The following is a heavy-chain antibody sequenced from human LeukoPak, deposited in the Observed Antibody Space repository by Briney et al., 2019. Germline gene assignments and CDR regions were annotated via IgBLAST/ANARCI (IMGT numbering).Heavy chain of an antibody. V-gene: IGHV3-7*01. J-gene: IGHJ5*02. CDR1: GFTFGSYS. Sequence: GGSLRLSCAASGFTFGSYSMNWVRQAPGKGLEWVANMNEDGSEEYYVDSVKGRFTVSRDNAKNSLYLQMNSLRAEDTAVYYCARTLRTFNWFDPWGQGTLVTVSS. D-gene: IGHD3-16*01. CDR3: ARTLRTFNWFDP. CDR2: MNEDGSEE.